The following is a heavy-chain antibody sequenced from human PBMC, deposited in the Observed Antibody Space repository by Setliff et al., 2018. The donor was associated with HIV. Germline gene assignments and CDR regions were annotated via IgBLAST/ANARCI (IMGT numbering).Heavy chain of an antibody. CDR1: GYNFITFG. CDR2: ISTYSGKT. Sequence: ASVKVSCKASGYNFITFGINWVRQAPGQGLEWMGRISTYSGKTDYAEKFQGRLTMTTDTSTRTVFMELRSLTLDDTSVYYCARGSAPNIVVAASLDIWGQGTLVTVSS. CDR3: ARGSAPNIVVAASLDI. V-gene: IGHV1-18*01. J-gene: IGHJ4*01. D-gene: IGHD6-19*01.